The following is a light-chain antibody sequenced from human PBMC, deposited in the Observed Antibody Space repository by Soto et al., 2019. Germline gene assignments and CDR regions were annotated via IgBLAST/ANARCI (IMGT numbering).Light chain of an antibody. CDR3: QQYDSYSSGP. Sequence: DIKMTQSPSTLSSSVGDRVSITCRAIHTIHGWLPWYQQKPGKAPKVLIFDASSLKTGVTSRFSGSGSGTEFTLTISNLKPDDFATYYCQQYDSYSSGPFGQGTKVDIK. CDR2: DAS. J-gene: IGKJ1*01. V-gene: IGKV1-5*01. CDR1: HTIHGW.